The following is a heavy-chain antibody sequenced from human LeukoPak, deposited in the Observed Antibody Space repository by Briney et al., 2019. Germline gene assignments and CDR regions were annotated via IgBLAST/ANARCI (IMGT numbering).Heavy chain of an antibody. Sequence: PSETLSLTCAVYGGSFNGYYWCWIRQPAGKGLEWIGEINHSGSTNYNPSLMSRVTISADTSKNQFSLKLSSVTAADTAVYCCARGRGRHHIVLVVYATPNLFDPLGQGTLVTVSS. CDR1: GGSFNGYY. V-gene: IGHV4-34*01. D-gene: IGHD2-8*02. CDR3: ARGRGRHHIVLVVYATPNLFDP. J-gene: IGHJ5*02. CDR2: INHSGST.